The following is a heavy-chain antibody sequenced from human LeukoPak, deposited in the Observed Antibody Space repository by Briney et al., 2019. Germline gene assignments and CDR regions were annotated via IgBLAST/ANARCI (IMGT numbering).Heavy chain of an antibody. CDR2: IYNSGTT. CDR3: AREVVGGGYYYYYMDV. D-gene: IGHD1-26*01. CDR1: GASISGFY. J-gene: IGHJ6*03. Sequence: SETLSLTCTISGASISGFYWSWIRQPPGKGLEWIGVIYNSGTTNYKPSLKSRVTISVDTSKNQFYLKLSSVTAADTAVYYCAREVVGGGYYYYYMDVWGKGTTVTVSS. V-gene: IGHV4-59*01.